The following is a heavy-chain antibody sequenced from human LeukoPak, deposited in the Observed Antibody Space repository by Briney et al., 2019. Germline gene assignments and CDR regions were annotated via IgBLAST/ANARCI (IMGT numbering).Heavy chain of an antibody. CDR3: ARSDQVPPYYYYYYMDV. D-gene: IGHD2-2*01. Sequence: ASVKVSCKASGGTFSSYAISWVRQAPGQGLEWMGWISAYNGNTNYAQKLQGRVTMTTDTSTSTAYMELRSLRSDDTAVYYCARSDQVPPYYYYYYMDVWGKGTTVTVSS. V-gene: IGHV1-18*01. CDR1: GGTFSSYA. J-gene: IGHJ6*03. CDR2: ISAYNGNT.